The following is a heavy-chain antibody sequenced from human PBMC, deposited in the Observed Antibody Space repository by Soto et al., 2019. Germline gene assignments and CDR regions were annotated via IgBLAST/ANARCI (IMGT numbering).Heavy chain of an antibody. CDR2: ISYDGSNK. J-gene: IGHJ5*02. Sequence: GGSLRLSCAASGFTFSSYAMHWVRQAPGKGLEWVAVISYDGSNKYYADSVKGRFTISRDNSKNTLYLQMNSLRAEDTAVYYCASGDIVLIGDNWFDPWGQGTLVTVSS. CDR3: ASGDIVLIGDNWFDP. D-gene: IGHD2-8*01. CDR1: GFTFSSYA. V-gene: IGHV3-30-3*01.